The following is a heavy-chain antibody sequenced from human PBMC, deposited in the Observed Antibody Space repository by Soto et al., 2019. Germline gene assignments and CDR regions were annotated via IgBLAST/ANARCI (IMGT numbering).Heavy chain of an antibody. CDR1: GFTFSSYA. CDR3: AKEEFGVYYYYMDV. D-gene: IGHD3-16*01. CDR2: ISGSGGST. V-gene: IGHV3-23*01. J-gene: IGHJ6*03. Sequence: PGGSLRLSCAASGFTFSSYAMSWVRQAPGKGLEWVSAISGSGGSTYYADSVKGRFTISRDNSRNTLYLQMNSLRAEDTAVYYCAKEEFGVYYYYMDVWGKGTTVTVSS.